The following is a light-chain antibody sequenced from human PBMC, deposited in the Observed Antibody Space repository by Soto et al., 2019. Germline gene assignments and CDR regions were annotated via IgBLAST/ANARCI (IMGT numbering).Light chain of an antibody. J-gene: IGKJ1*01. CDR1: QSALSN. V-gene: IGKV3-15*01. Sequence: EIVMTQSPATLSVSPGERVTLSCRASQSALSNLAWYQQKPGQIPRLLIYDASTRATDIPARFSGSGSGTEFTLTISSLQPDDFATYYCQHYNSYSEAFGQGTKVDIK. CDR2: DAS. CDR3: QHYNSYSEA.